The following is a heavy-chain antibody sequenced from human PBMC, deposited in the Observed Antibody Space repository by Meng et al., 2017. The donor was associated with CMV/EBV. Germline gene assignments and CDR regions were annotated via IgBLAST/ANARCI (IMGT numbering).Heavy chain of an antibody. CDR1: GGSFSGYY. V-gene: IGHV4-34*01. CDR2: INHSGNT. D-gene: IGHD5-18*01. Sequence: YGGSFSGYYWSWIRQPPGKGMEWIGEINHSGNTNYNPSIKSRVTIAVDTSKTQSSLKLSSVTAADTAVYYCARGRPPGYSYGGYFDYWGQGTPVTVSS. J-gene: IGHJ4*02. CDR3: ARGRPPGYSYGGYFDY.